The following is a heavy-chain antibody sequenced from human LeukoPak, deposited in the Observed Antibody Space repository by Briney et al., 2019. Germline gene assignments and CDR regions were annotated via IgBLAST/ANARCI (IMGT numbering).Heavy chain of an antibody. CDR2: FDPEDGET. J-gene: IGHJ4*02. D-gene: IGHD6-6*01. Sequence: ASVKVSCKVSGYTLTELSMHWVRQAPGKGLEWMGGFDPEDGETIYAQKFQGRVTMTKDTSTDTAYMELSSLRSEDTAVYYCATRPFDYWGQGTLVTVSS. CDR3: ATRPFDY. V-gene: IGHV1-24*01. CDR1: GYTLTELS.